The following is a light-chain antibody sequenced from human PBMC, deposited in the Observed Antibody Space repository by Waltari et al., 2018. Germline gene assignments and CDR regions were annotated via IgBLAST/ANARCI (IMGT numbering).Light chain of an antibody. Sequence: EIVLTQFPGTLSLSPGERVALSCRASQSVSSSFVAWYQHKPGQAPRLPIHGTSSKATCIPDRFSGRGSGTDYTLTIDRLEAEDFAGYYLQQYGRSPYTFGQGTKLDIK. V-gene: IGKV3-20*01. CDR1: QSVSSSF. CDR3: QQYGRSPYT. CDR2: GTS. J-gene: IGKJ2*01.